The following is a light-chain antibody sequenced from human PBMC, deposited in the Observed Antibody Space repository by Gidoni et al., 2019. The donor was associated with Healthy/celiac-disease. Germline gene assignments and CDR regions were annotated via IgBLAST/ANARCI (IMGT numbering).Light chain of an antibody. Sequence: EIVMTQYPATLSVAPGERATLSCRASQSVSSNLAWYQQTPGQAPRLLIYGAYTRATGIPARFSGSGSGTEFTLTISILQSEDFAVYYCHQYNNWPLWTFGQWTKVEIK. CDR3: HQYNNWPLWT. CDR2: GAY. J-gene: IGKJ1*01. CDR1: QSVSSN. V-gene: IGKV3-15*01.